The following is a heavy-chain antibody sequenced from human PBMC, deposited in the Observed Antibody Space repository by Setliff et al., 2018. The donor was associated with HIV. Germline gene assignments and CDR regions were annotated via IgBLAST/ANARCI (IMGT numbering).Heavy chain of an antibody. Sequence: GGSLRLSCAASGFTFSSYSMNWVRQAPGKGLEWVSSISSGSRYIYYADSVKGRFTVSRDNRRGLLRLQMSSLTVEDTAVYYCARPPPSLQDFDFVFDSWGQGTLVTVSS. CDR2: ISSGSRYI. D-gene: IGHD3-9*01. CDR1: GFTFSSYS. J-gene: IGHJ4*02. V-gene: IGHV3-21*04. CDR3: ARPPPSLQDFDFVFDS.